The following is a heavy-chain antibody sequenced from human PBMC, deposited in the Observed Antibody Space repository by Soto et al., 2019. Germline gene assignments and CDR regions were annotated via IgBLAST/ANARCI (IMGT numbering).Heavy chain of an antibody. D-gene: IGHD3-10*01. CDR2: ISGSGGST. CDR3: AKDNLWFGESRDILLDY. V-gene: IGHV3-23*01. CDR1: GFTFSSYA. J-gene: IGHJ4*02. Sequence: GESLKISCAASGFTFSSYAMSWVRQAPGKGLEWVSAISGSGGSTYYADSVKGRFTISRDNSKNTLYLQMNSLRAEDTAVYYCAKDNLWFGESRDILLDYWGQGTLVTVSS.